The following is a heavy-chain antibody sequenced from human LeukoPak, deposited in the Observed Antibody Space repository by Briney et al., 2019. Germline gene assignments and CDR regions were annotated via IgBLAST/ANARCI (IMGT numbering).Heavy chain of an antibody. Sequence: GDSLKISCKDSGYSLTNYWIGWVRQMPGKGLEWMGIIYPGDSDTRYSPSFQGQVTISADKSISTAYLQWSSLKASDTAMYYCARRGIAARPFDYWGQGTLVTVSS. CDR2: IYPGDSDT. D-gene: IGHD6-6*01. CDR3: ARRGIAARPFDY. V-gene: IGHV5-51*01. CDR1: GYSLTNYW. J-gene: IGHJ4*02.